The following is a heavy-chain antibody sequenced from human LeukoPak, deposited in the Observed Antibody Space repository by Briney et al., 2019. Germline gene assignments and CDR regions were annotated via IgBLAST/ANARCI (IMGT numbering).Heavy chain of an antibody. CDR3: ARDHPHYYGMDV. CDR2: IYYSGST. Sequence: SSQTLSLTCTVSGASISSGNYFWYWIRQPPGKGLEWIGYIYYSGSTNYNPSLKSRVTISVDTSKNQFSLKLSSVTAADTAVYYCARDHPHYYGMDVWGQGTTVTVSS. J-gene: IGHJ6*02. CDR1: GASISSGNYF. V-gene: IGHV4-61*01.